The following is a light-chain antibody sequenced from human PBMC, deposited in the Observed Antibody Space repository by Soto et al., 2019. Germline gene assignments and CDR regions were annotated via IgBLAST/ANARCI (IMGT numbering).Light chain of an antibody. J-gene: IGKJ4*01. CDR3: QQDYNLPPLT. CDR2: DAS. CDR1: QSVSSY. V-gene: IGKV3-11*01. Sequence: EIVLTQSPATLSLSPWERATLSCRASQSVSSYLAWYQQKPGQAPRLLIYDASNRATGIPARLSGSGSGTDFTLTISSLQPEDFAVYYCQQDYNLPPLTFGGGTKVDIK.